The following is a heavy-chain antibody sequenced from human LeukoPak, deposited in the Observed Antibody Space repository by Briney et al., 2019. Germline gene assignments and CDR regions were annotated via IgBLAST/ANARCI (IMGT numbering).Heavy chain of an antibody. CDR1: GGSISSYY. J-gene: IGHJ4*02. CDR2: IYYSGST. V-gene: IGHV4-59*12. D-gene: IGHD3-10*01. CDR3: ARGTKVATTMVDY. Sequence: PSETLSLTCTVSGGSISSYYWSWIRQPPGKGLEWIGYIYYSGSTNYNPSLKSRVTISVDTSKNQFSLKLSSVTAADTAVYYCARGTKVATTMVDYWGQGTLVTVSS.